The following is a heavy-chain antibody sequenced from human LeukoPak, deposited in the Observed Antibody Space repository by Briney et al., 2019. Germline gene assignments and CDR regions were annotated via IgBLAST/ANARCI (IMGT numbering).Heavy chain of an antibody. CDR3: ARVENSGSLAEYFQH. D-gene: IGHD1-26*01. J-gene: IGHJ1*01. CDR2: ISAYNGNT. V-gene: IGHV1-18*01. Sequence: ASVKVACKTSGYTLTSYDINWVRQAPGQGLEWMGGISAYNGNTNYAQKLQGRVTMTTDTSTSTAYMELRSLRSDDTSVYYCARVENSGSLAEYFQHWGQGTLVTVSS. CDR1: GYTLTSYD.